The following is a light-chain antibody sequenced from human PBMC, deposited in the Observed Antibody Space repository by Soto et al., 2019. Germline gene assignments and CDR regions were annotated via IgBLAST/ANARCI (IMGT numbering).Light chain of an antibody. CDR3: MQGTHWPIT. Sequence: DVVMTQSPLSLPVTLGQPASISCRSNQSLVHSDGIAYFSWFQQRPGRSPRRLIYKVSNRDSGGAVRCRGCGSGTDFARKISRVEAEGVGVYYWMQGTHWPITFGQGTRLEMK. CDR2: KVS. J-gene: IGKJ5*01. CDR1: QSLVHSDGIAY. V-gene: IGKV2-30*02.